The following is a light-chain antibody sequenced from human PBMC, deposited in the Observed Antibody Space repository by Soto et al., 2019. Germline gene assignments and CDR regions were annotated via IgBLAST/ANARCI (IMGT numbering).Light chain of an antibody. Sequence: IQVTQSPSSLSASVGDRVTITCRASQGITSYLAWYQQKPGKAPKLLIYAASALQTGVSSRFSGSGYGTDFALTISNLQPEDFATYYCQQSNAFPVTFGQGTRLEIK. J-gene: IGKJ5*01. CDR3: QQSNAFPVT. V-gene: IGKV1-9*01. CDR1: QGITSY. CDR2: AAS.